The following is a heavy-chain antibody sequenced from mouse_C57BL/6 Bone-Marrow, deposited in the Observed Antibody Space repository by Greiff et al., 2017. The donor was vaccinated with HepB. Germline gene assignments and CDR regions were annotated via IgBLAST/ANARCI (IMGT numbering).Heavy chain of an antibody. D-gene: IGHD1-1*01. J-gene: IGHJ4*01. V-gene: IGHV5-17*01. Sequence: EVKLVESGGGLVKPGGSLKLSCAASGFTFSDYGMHWVRQAPEKGLEWVAYISSGSSTIYYADTVKGRFTISRDNAKNTLFLQMTGLRSEDTAMYYCARTGYYGSSKYAMDYWGQGTSVTVSS. CDR3: ARTGYYGSSKYAMDY. CDR1: GFTFSDYG. CDR2: ISSGSSTI.